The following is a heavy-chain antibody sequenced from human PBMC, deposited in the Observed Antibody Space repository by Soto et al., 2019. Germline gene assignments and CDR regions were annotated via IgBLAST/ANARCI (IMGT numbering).Heavy chain of an antibody. D-gene: IGHD1-7*01. V-gene: IGHV3-49*03. J-gene: IGHJ6*04. Sequence: PGGSLRLSCTTSGFTFGDYAMGWFRQAPGKGLEWVSFIRAKAYGGATAYAASVKGRFTISRDDSKSIAYLQMDSLITGDTGVYYCARYEYGNSLYGVDVWGKGTRVTVSS. CDR2: IRAKAYGGAT. CDR3: ARYEYGNSLYGVDV. CDR1: GFTFGDYA.